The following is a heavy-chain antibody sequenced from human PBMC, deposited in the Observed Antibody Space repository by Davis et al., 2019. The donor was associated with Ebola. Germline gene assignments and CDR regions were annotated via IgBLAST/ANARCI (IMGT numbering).Heavy chain of an antibody. Sequence: ASVTVSCKASSYTFTSYGISWVRQAPGQGLELMGWISAYNGNTNYAQKLQGRVTMTTDTSRSTAYMELRSLRSDDTAVYYCAREAGATTRIYDSWGQGTLVTVSS. J-gene: IGHJ5*01. D-gene: IGHD1-26*01. CDR2: ISAYNGNT. CDR3: AREAGATTRIYDS. V-gene: IGHV1-18*01. CDR1: SYTFTSYG.